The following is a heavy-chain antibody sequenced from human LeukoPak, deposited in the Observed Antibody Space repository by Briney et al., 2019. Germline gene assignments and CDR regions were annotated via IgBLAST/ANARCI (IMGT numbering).Heavy chain of an antibody. Sequence: SETLSLTCTVSGGSISSSSYYWGWIRQPAGKGLEWIGRIYTSGSTNYNPSLKSRVTISVDTSKNQFSLKLSSVTAADTAVYYCARERDYDSSGYYLWGQGTLVTVSS. V-gene: IGHV4-61*02. D-gene: IGHD3-22*01. CDR3: ARERDYDSSGYYL. CDR2: IYTSGST. J-gene: IGHJ4*02. CDR1: GGSISSSSYY.